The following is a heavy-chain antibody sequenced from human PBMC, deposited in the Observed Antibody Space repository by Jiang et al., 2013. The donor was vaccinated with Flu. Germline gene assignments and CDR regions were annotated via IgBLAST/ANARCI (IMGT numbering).Heavy chain of an antibody. D-gene: IGHD5-24*01. CDR2: INPNSGGT. J-gene: IGHJ4*02. Sequence: GAEVKKPGASVKVSCKASGYTFTGYYMHWVRQAPGQGLEWMGRINPNSGGTNYAQKFQGRVTMTRDTSISTAYMELSRLRSDDTAVYYCAVGEERDGYNLGYYFDYWGQGTLVTVSS. CDR1: GYTFTGYY. V-gene: IGHV1-2*06. CDR3: AVGEERDGYNLGYYFDY.